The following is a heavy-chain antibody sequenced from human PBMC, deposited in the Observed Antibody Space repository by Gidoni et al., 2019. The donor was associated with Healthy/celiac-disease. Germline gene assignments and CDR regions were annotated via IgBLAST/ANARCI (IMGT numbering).Heavy chain of an antibody. J-gene: IGHJ4*02. V-gene: IGHV3-15*01. CDR3: TTGELFGLGSLYDPFDY. CDR1: GFTCSNDG. Sequence: EVQLVESGGGLVKPGGSLRLSCAASGFTCSNDGTRWVRQAPGKGLEWVGRIKRKPDGGTTDYAAPGKGRFTISRDDSKNTLYLQMNSLKTEDTAVYYCTTGELFGLGSLYDPFDYWGQGTLVTVSS. CDR2: IKRKPDGGTT. D-gene: IGHD3-16*01.